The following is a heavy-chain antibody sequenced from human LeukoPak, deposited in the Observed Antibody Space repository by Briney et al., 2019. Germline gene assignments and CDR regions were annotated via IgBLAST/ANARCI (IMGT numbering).Heavy chain of an antibody. CDR1: GGSISSYY. D-gene: IGHD6-13*01. V-gene: IGHV4-59*01. Sequence: SETLSLTCTVSGGSISSYYWSWFRQPPAKRLEWIGDIYYRGGTNYNPSLKSRVTISVDTSKNQFSLKLSSVTAADTAVYYCARDYWVAAAGTTVWFDPWGQRTLVTVSS. J-gene: IGHJ5*02. CDR2: IYYRGGT. CDR3: ARDYWVAAAGTTVWFDP.